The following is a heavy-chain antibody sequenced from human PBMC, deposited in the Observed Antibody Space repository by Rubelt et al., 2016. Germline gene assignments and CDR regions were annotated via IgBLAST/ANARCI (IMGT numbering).Heavy chain of an antibody. CDR1: GFTFDDYA. V-gene: IGHV3-9*01. J-gene: IGHJ4*02. CDR2: ISWNSGSI. Sequence: GRSLRLSCAASGFTFDDYAMHWVRQAPGKGLEWVSGISWNSGSIGYADSVKGRFTISRDNAKNSLYLQMNSLRAEDTALYYCARDGRYSSGWVKDLDYWGQGTLVTVSS. D-gene: IGHD6-19*01. CDR3: ARDGRYSSGWVKDLDY.